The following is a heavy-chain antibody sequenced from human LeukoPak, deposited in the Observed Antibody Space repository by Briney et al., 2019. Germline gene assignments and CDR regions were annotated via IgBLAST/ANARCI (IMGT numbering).Heavy chain of an antibody. Sequence: SETLSLTCTVSGYSISSGYYWGWIRQPPGKGLEWIGSIYHSGSTYYNPSLKSRVTISVDTSKNQFSLKLSSVTAADTAVYYCARLSVLWFGEFPNWFDPWGQGTLVTVSS. V-gene: IGHV4-38-2*02. J-gene: IGHJ5*02. CDR2: IYHSGST. CDR3: ARLSVLWFGEFPNWFDP. D-gene: IGHD3-10*01. CDR1: GYSISSGYY.